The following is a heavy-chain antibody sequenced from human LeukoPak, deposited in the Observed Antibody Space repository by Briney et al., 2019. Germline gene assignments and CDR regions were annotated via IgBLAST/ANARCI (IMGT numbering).Heavy chain of an antibody. CDR2: ISSDGSST. J-gene: IGHJ4*02. V-gene: IGHV3-74*01. CDR1: GFTFSSYA. CDR3: ARAQMGAPTDY. D-gene: IGHD4/OR15-4a*01. Sequence: GGSLRLSCAASGFTFSSYAMYWVRQAPGKGLVWVSRISSDGSSTIYADSVKGRFTISRDIAKNTLYLQMNSLRAEDTAVYYCARAQMGAPTDYWGQGTLVAVSS.